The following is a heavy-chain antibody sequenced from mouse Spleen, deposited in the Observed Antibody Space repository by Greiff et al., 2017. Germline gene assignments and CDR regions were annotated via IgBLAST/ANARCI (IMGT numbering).Heavy chain of an antibody. Sequence: VQLQQPGAELVRPGSSVKLSCKASGYTFTSYWMHWVKQRPIQGLEWIGNIDPSDSETHYNQKFKDKATLTVDKSSSTAYMQLSSLTSEDSAVYYCARSFTTATYDYAMDYWGQGTSVTVSS. CDR1: GYTFTSYW. V-gene: IGHV1-52*01. D-gene: IGHD1-2*01. CDR3: ARSFTTATYDYAMDY. CDR2: IDPSDSET. J-gene: IGHJ4*01.